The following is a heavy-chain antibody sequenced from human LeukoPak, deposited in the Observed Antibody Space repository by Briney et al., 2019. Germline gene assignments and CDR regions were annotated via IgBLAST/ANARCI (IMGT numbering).Heavy chain of an antibody. CDR1: GFTFSSYE. CDR3: ARFPGIRYFDY. CDR2: ISSSGSTI. Sequence: PGGSLRLSCAASGFTFSSYEMNWVRQAPGKGLEWVSYISSSGSTIYYADSVKGRFTISRDNAMNSLYLQMNSLRAEDTAVYYCARFPGIRYFDYWGQGTLVTVSS. V-gene: IGHV3-48*03. J-gene: IGHJ4*02. D-gene: IGHD6-13*01.